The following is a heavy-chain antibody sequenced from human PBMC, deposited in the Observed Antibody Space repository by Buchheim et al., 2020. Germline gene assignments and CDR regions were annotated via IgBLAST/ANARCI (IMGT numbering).Heavy chain of an antibody. CDR1: GGSLSGYY. CDR2: INHSGTT. J-gene: IGHJ4*02. CDR3: VRHYYGLGTHTKYNWLDT. V-gene: IGHV4-34*02. D-gene: IGHD3-10*01. Sequence: QVQLQQWGTGLWKPSETLSLTCAVSGGSLSGYYWTWIRQPPGKGLEWIGHINHSGTTNYSPSLKSRITMSVDTSKTQFSLPLSSVTAADTAIYYCVRHYYGLGTHTKYNWLDTWGQGTL.